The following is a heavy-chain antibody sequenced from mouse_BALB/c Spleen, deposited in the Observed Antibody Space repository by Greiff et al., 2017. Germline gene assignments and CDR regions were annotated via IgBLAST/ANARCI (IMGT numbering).Heavy chain of an antibody. CDR1: GFTFSSYA. J-gene: IGHJ3*01. D-gene: IGHD2-3*01. V-gene: IGHV5-6-5*01. Sequence: EVNVVESGGGLVKPGGSLKLSCAASGFTFSSYAMSWVRQTPEKRLEWVASISSGGSTYYPDSVKGRFTISRDNARNILYLQMSSLRSEDTAMYYCARTEGWLLPWFAYWGQGTLVTVSA. CDR2: ISSGGST. CDR3: ARTEGWLLPWFAY.